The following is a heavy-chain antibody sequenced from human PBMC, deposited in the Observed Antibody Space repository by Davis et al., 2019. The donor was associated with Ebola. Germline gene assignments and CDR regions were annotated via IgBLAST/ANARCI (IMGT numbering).Heavy chain of an antibody. CDR2: INPKSGLT. V-gene: IGHV1-2*02. CDR3: ARDRGRWYEPDY. CDR1: GYSFGRYG. J-gene: IGHJ4*02. D-gene: IGHD6-13*01. Sequence: ASVKVSCKASGYSFGRYGISWVRQAPGQGLEWMGWINPKSGLTKYAQKFQDRVTVTRDTSSTTGYMELRRLRSDDTAVYYCARDRGRWYEPDYWGQGTLVTVSS.